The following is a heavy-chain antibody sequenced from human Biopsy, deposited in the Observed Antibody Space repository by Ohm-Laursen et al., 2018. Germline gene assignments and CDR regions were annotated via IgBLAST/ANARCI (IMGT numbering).Heavy chain of an antibody. CDR2: ITWNSGHI. J-gene: IGHJ6*02. CDR1: DFTFDDYA. Sequence: RSLRLSCTASDFTFDDYAMSWVRQRPGKGLEWVSGITWNSGHIAYADSVKGRFTISRDNAKNVLWLQMNSLRVDYTAMYYCVKDIRRYFYGMDVWGQGTTVTVS. CDR3: VKDIRRYFYGMDV. D-gene: IGHD3-10*01. V-gene: IGHV3-9*01.